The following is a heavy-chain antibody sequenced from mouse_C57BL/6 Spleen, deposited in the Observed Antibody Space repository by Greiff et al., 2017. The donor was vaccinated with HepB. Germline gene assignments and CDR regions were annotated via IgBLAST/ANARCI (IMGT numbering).Heavy chain of an antibody. J-gene: IGHJ3*01. V-gene: IGHV1-22*01. Sequence: EVQLQQSGPELVKPGASVKMSCKASGYTFTDYNMHWVKQSHGKSLEWIGYINTNNGGTSYNQKFKGKATLTVNKSSSTAYMKLRSLTSEDSAVYYCARSDYSNYWFAYWGQGTLVTVSA. CDR2: INTNNGGT. D-gene: IGHD2-5*01. CDR1: GYTFTDYN. CDR3: ARSDYSNYWFAY.